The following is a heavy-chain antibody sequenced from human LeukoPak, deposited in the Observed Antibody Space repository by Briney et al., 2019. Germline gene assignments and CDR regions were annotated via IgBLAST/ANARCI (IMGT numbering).Heavy chain of an antibody. Sequence: TSETLSLTCAVYGGSFSGYYWSWIRQPPGKGLEWIGEINHSGSANYNPSLKSRVTISVDTSKNQFSLKLSSVTAADTAVYYCARVTPYYYDSSGYYHYYYYMDVWGKGTTVTVSS. CDR2: INHSGSA. CDR1: GGSFSGYY. J-gene: IGHJ6*03. D-gene: IGHD3-22*01. CDR3: ARVTPYYYDSSGYYHYYYYMDV. V-gene: IGHV4-34*01.